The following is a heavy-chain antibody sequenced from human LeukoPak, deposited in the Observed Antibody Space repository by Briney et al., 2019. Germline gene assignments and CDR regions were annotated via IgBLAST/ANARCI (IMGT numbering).Heavy chain of an antibody. V-gene: IGHV3-7*01. J-gene: IGHJ4*02. Sequence: GGSLRLSCAASGFAVSSNYMSWVRQAPGKGLEWVANIKQDGSEKYYVDSVKGRFTISRDNSKNTLYLQMNSLRAEDTAVYYCAKDNTMAHCPFDYWGQGTLVTVSS. CDR2: IKQDGSEK. CDR1: GFAVSSNY. D-gene: IGHD3-10*01. CDR3: AKDNTMAHCPFDY.